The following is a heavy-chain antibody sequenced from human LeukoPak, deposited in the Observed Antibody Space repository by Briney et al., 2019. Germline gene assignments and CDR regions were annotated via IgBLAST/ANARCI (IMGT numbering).Heavy chain of an antibody. CDR2: MNPNSGNT. V-gene: IGHV1-8*02. CDR3: ARGPRDGSGSSYFQH. CDR1: GYTFTSYY. D-gene: IGHD3-10*01. J-gene: IGHJ1*01. Sequence: ASVKVSCKASGYTFTSYYMHWVRQATGQGLEWMGWMNPNSGNTGFAPKFQGRVTMTRNTSISTAYMELSSLTSGDTAVYYCARGPRDGSGSSYFQHWGQGTLVTVSS.